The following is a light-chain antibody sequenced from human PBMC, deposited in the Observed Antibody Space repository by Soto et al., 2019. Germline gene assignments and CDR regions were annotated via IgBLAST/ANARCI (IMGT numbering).Light chain of an antibody. J-gene: IGKJ1*01. CDR3: QQYDTSPRT. V-gene: IGKV3-20*01. CDR2: GAS. Sequence: EIVLTQSPGTLSLSPGERATLSCRASQSVGQSVRNRYVAWYQQKPGQGPRLLIYGASSRATGVPDRFSGSGSGTDFSLTINRLEPEDSAVYYCQQYDTSPRTFGQGTKVDIK. CDR1: QSVRNRY.